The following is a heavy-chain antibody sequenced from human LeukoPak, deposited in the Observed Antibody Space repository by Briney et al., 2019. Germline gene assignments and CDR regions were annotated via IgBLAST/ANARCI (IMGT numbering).Heavy chain of an antibody. CDR1: GFTFSSYA. CDR3: TREGVDVFDI. D-gene: IGHD3-10*01. V-gene: IGHV3-30-3*01. Sequence: GGSLRLSCAASGFTFSSYAMHWVRQAPGKGLEWVAVISYDGSNKYYADSVKGRFTISRDNSKNTLYLQMNSLRAEDTAVYYCTREGVDVFDIWGQGTMVTVSS. J-gene: IGHJ3*02. CDR2: ISYDGSNK.